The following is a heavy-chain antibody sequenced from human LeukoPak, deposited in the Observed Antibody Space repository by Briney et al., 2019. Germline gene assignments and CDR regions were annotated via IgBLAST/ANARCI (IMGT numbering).Heavy chain of an antibody. D-gene: IGHD1-26*01. CDR2: ISSSSSYI. Sequence: GGSLRLSCAASGFTFSSYSMNWVRQAPGKGLEWVSSISSSSSYIYYADSVKGRFTISRDNSKNTLYLQMNSLRAEDTALYYCAKKVVVGATSPYSDFQDWGQGTLVTVSS. CDR1: GFTFSSYS. CDR3: AKKVVVGATSPYSDFQD. J-gene: IGHJ1*01. V-gene: IGHV3-21*04.